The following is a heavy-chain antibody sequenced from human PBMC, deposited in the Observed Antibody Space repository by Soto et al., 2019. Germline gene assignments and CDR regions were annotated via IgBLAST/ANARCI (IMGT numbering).Heavy chain of an antibody. V-gene: IGHV4-31*03. D-gene: IGHD2-2*01. J-gene: IGHJ5*02. CDR2: IYYSGST. CDR3: ARAKMDGYCSSTSCYSGSWIDP. Sequence: SETLSLTCTVSGGSISSGGYYWSWIRQHPGKGLEWIGYIYYSGSTYYNPSLKSRVTISVDTSKNQFSLKLSSVTAADTAVYYCARAKMDGYCSSTSCYSGSWIDPWGQGTLVTVSS. CDR1: GGSISSGGYY.